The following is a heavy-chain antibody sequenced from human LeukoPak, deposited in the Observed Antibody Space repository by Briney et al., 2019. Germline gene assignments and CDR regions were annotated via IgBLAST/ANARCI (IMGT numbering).Heavy chain of an antibody. V-gene: IGHV3-30-3*01. CDR2: ISYDGSNK. D-gene: IGHD4-23*01. CDR3: AREYYGGNPIGV. Sequence: GGSLRLSCAASGFTFSSYAMHWVRQAPGKGLEWVAVISYDGSNKYYADSVKGRFTISRDNSRNTLYLQMNSLRAEDTAVYYCAREYYGGNPIGVWGQGTMVTVSS. CDR1: GFTFSSYA. J-gene: IGHJ3*01.